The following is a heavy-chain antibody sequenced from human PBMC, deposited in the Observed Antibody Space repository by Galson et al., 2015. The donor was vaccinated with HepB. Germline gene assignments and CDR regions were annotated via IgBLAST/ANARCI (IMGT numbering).Heavy chain of an antibody. D-gene: IGHD3-22*01. Sequence: SLRLSCAASGFTFSSYAMSWVRQAPGKGLEWVSAISGSGGSTYYADSVKGRFTISRDNSKNTLYLQMNSLRAEDTAVYYCAKHTGGSSGYYYHGMDVWGQGTTVTVSS. CDR2: ISGSGGST. CDR1: GFTFSSYA. CDR3: AKHTGGSSGYYYHGMDV. V-gene: IGHV3-23*01. J-gene: IGHJ6*02.